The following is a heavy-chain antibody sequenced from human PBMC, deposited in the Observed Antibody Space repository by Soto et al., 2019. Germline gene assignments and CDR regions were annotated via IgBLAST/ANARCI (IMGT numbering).Heavy chain of an antibody. V-gene: IGHV3-23*01. CDR2: IGRSGGDA. Sequence: PGGSLRLSCAASGFTFSSFAMSWVRQAPGKGLEWVSAIGRSGGDAYYADSVKGRFTISRDNSKNTLYLQMNSLRADDTAIYYCADPPTSDYWGQGTLVTAPQ. J-gene: IGHJ4*02. CDR1: GFTFSSFA. CDR3: ADPPTSDY.